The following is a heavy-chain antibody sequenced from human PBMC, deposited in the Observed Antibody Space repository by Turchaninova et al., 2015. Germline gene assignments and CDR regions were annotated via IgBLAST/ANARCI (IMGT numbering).Heavy chain of an antibody. Sequence: LVESGRGLVKPGGSLRLSCAASGFTFSNAWMSWVRQAPGKGLEWVGRIKSKTDGGTTDYPAHVKVRFTISRDDSKNTLYLQMNSLKTEDTAVYYCTTPITIFGVAKRDYWGQGTLVTVSS. CDR3: TTPITIFGVAKRDY. CDR1: GFTFSNAW. CDR2: IKSKTDGGTT. D-gene: IGHD3-3*01. J-gene: IGHJ4*02. V-gene: IGHV3-15*01.